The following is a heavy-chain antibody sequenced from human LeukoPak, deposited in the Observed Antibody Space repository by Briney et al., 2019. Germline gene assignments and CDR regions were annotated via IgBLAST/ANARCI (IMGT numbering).Heavy chain of an antibody. J-gene: IGHJ4*02. CDR2: IYTSGGT. D-gene: IGHD2-15*01. CDR1: GGSISSSY. Sequence: SETLSLTCTVSGGSISSSYWTWIRQPPGKGLEWIGYIYTSGGTNYNPSLKSRGTISVDTSKSQFSLNLSSVTAADTAVYFCARRRSGGRDFDYWGQGTLVTVSS. V-gene: IGHV4-4*09. CDR3: ARRRSGGRDFDY.